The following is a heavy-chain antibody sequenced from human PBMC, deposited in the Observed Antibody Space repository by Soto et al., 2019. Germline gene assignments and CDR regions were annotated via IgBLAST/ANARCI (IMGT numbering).Heavy chain of an antibody. CDR1: GFTFSDYY. J-gene: IGHJ6*03. Sequence: GGSLRLSCAASGFTFSDYYMSWIRQAPGKGLEWVSYISSSGSTIYYADSVKGRFTISRDNAKNSLYLQMNSLRAEDTAVYYCARVGGYCSGGSCYSGFGYYYYYYMDVWGKGTTVTVSS. CDR3: ARVGGYCSGGSCYSGFGYYYYYYMDV. CDR2: ISSSGSTI. D-gene: IGHD2-15*01. V-gene: IGHV3-11*01.